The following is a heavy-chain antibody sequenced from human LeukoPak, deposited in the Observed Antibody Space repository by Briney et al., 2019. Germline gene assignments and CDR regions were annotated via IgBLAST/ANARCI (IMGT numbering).Heavy chain of an antibody. V-gene: IGHV1-69*13. CDR3: AREVVVVAALDY. CDR2: IIPIFGTA. D-gene: IGHD2-15*01. Sequence: SVKVSCKASGGTFSSYAISWVRQAPGQGLEWMGGIIPIFGTANYAQKFQGRVTITADESTSTAYMELSRLRSDDTAVYYCAREVVVVAALDYWGQGTLVTVSS. J-gene: IGHJ4*02. CDR1: GGTFSSYA.